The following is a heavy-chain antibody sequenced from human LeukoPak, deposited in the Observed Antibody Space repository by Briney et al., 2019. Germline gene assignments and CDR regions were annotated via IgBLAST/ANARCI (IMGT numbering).Heavy chain of an antibody. CDR2: INPNSGGT. D-gene: IGHD6-6*01. CDR3: ARSLAAYYYYGMDV. J-gene: IGHJ6*02. Sequence: ASVKVSCKASGYTFTGYYMHWVRQAPGQGLEWMGWINPNSGGTNYAQKFQGWATMTRDTSISTAYMELSRLRSDDTAVYYCARSLAAYYYYGMDVWGQGTTVTVSS. V-gene: IGHV1-2*04. CDR1: GYTFTGYY.